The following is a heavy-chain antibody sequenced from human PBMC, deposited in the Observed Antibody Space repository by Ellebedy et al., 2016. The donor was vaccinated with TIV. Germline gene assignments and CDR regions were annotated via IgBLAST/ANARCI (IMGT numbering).Heavy chain of an antibody. Sequence: AASVKVSCKASGGTFSSYAISWVRQAPGQGLEWMGRIIPILGIANYAQKFQGRVTITADKSTSTAYMELSSLRSEDTAVYYCARDLRRYGDSPACWGQGTLVTVSS. CDR1: GGTFSSYA. D-gene: IGHD4-17*01. V-gene: IGHV1-69*04. CDR2: IIPILGIA. CDR3: ARDLRRYGDSPAC. J-gene: IGHJ4*02.